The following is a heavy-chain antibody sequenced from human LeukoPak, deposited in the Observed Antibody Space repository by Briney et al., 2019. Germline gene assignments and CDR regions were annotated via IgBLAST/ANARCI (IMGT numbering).Heavy chain of an antibody. CDR2: ISGSAGST. V-gene: IGHV3-23*01. CDR1: GVTLSSYA. D-gene: IGHD5-12*01. J-gene: IGHJ5*01. Sequence: GGSLRLSCTASGVTLSSYAMSWARQAPGKGLEWVSAISGSAGSTYYADSVKGRFTISRDNSKNTVYVQMNSLRAEDTAVYYCARDLTPYGGYPFYYLDSLGHGTLLTVSS. CDR3: ARDLTPYGGYPFYYLDS.